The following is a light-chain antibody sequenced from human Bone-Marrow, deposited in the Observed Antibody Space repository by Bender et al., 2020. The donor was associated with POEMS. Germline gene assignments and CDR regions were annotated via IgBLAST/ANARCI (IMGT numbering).Light chain of an antibody. CDR2: DVS. CDR3: NSFTSSSTVV. Sequence: QSALTQPRSVSGSPGQSVTISCTGSNNDVGGYKYVSWYQQHPGKVPKLILYDVSERPSGVPDRFSGSKSGNTASLTISGLQAEDEADYYCNSFTSSSTVVFGGGTKLTVL. V-gene: IGLV2-11*01. J-gene: IGLJ2*01. CDR1: NNDVGGYKY.